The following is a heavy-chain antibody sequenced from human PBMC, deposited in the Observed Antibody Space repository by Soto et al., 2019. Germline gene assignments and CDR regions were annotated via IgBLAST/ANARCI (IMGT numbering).Heavy chain of an antibody. J-gene: IGHJ5*02. CDR2: IDWDDDK. CDR1: GFSLSTSGMC. CDR3: ARIRAYYYDSSGYYYYPFDP. D-gene: IGHD3-22*01. V-gene: IGHV2-70*01. Sequence: SGPTLVNPTQTLTLTCTFSGFSLSTSGMCVSWIRQPQEKALEWLALIDWDDDKYYSTSLKTRLAISKDTSKNQVVLTMTNMDPVDTATYYCARIRAYYYDSSGYYYYPFDPWGQGTLVTVSS.